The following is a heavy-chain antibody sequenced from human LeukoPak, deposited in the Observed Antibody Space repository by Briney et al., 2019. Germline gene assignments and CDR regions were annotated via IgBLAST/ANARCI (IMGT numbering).Heavy chain of an antibody. Sequence: GESLKISCKASGYSFTNHWITWVRQMPGKGLEWMGRVDPSDSYTNYSPSFQGQVTISADKSISTAYLQWSSLKASDTAMYYCARHEESSGGVFDYWGQGTLVTVSS. CDR2: VDPSDSYT. V-gene: IGHV5-10-1*04. J-gene: IGHJ4*02. D-gene: IGHD3-10*01. CDR1: GYSFTNHW. CDR3: ARHEESSGGVFDY.